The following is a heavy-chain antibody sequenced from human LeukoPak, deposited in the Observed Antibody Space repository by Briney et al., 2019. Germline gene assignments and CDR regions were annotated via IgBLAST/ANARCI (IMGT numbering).Heavy chain of an antibody. Sequence: SGGSLRLSCAASGFTLSSHSMNWVRQAPGKGLEWVSSISSSSSSYIYYADSVKGRFTISRDNAKNSLYLQMNSLRAEDTAVYYCARDEVGGPLKYWGQGILVTVSS. V-gene: IGHV3-21*01. J-gene: IGHJ4*02. CDR1: GFTLSSHS. CDR2: ISSSSSSYI. D-gene: IGHD1-26*01. CDR3: ARDEVGGPLKY.